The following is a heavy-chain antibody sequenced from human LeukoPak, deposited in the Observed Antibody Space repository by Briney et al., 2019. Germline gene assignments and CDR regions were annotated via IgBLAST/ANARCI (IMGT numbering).Heavy chain of an antibody. CDR2: INPNSGGT. V-gene: IGHV1-2*04. Sequence: ASVKVSCKAYGYTFTGYYMHWVRQAPGQGLEWMGWINPNSGGTNYAQKFQGWVTMTRDTSISTAYMELSRLRSDDTAVYYCARPGYDILTGYYGGNWFDPWGQGTLVTVSS. CDR3: ARPGYDILTGYYGGNWFDP. D-gene: IGHD3-9*01. CDR1: GYTFTGYY. J-gene: IGHJ5*02.